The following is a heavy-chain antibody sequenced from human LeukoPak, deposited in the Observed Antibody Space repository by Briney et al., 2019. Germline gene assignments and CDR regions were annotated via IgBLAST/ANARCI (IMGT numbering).Heavy chain of an antibody. CDR3: AHRAYGAPFDY. CDR2: IYWNDDK. D-gene: IGHD4-17*01. J-gene: IGHJ4*02. CDR1: GGSISSYYW. Sequence: TLSLTCTVSGGSISSYYWSWIRQPPGKALEWLALIYWNDDKRYSPSLSSRLTITKDTSNNQVVLTMTNMDPVDTATYYCAHRAYGAPFDYWGQGTLVTVSS. V-gene: IGHV2-5*01.